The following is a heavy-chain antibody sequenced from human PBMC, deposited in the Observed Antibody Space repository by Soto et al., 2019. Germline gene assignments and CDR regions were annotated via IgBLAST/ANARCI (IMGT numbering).Heavy chain of an antibody. CDR1: GYPYTNSY. CDR3: ASDFRTRGWFRQAGNFAMDV. J-gene: IGHJ6*02. CDR2: IHTNTGGT. V-gene: IGHV1-2*02. Sequence: QVQLVQSGAEVRKPGASVKVSCKASGYPYTNSYMHWVRQAPGQGLEWMGWIHTNTGGTNYAQMFQGRVTMTRDTSVSTVYMELNRLTSDDTAIYFCASDFRTRGWFRQAGNFAMDVWGQGTTVTVS. D-gene: IGHD6-19*01.